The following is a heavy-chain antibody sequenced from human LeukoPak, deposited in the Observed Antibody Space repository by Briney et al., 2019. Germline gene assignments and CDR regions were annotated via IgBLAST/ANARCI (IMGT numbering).Heavy chain of an antibody. Sequence: ASVKVSCKVSGYTLNELSMQWVRQAPGKGLEWMGGFNPEDGYTGSAQKFQARLSMTEDTSTDTAYMQLSSLRSEDTAVYYCATLRSGSYYMSYFDAWGQGSLVIVSS. CDR2: FNPEDGYT. CDR3: ATLRSGSYYMSYFDA. CDR1: GYTLNELS. V-gene: IGHV1-24*01. J-gene: IGHJ5*02. D-gene: IGHD3-10*01.